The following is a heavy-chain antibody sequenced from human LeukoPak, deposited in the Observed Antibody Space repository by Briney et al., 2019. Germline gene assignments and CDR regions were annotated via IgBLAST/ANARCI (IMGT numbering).Heavy chain of an antibody. D-gene: IGHD6-13*01. CDR2: FDPEDGET. Sequence: ASVKVSCKVSGYTLTELSMHWVRQAPGKGLEWMGGFDPEDGETIYAQKFQGRVTMTEDTSTDTAYMELSSLRSEDTAVYYCARLCPPTTGIAAAGTGWFDPWGQGTLVTVSS. V-gene: IGHV1-24*01. CDR3: ARLCPPTTGIAAAGTGWFDP. CDR1: GYTLTELS. J-gene: IGHJ5*02.